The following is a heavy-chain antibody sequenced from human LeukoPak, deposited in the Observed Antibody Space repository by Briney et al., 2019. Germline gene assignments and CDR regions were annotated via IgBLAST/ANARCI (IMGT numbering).Heavy chain of an antibody. CDR1: GGSFSGYY. CDR3: ARGRATMVRGVIISPVFDY. Sequence: SETLSLTCAVYGGSFSGYYWSWIRQPPGKGLEWIGEINHSGSTNYNPSLKSRVTISVDTYKNQFSLKLSSVTAADTAVYYCARGRATMVRGVIISPVFDYWGQGTLVTVSS. D-gene: IGHD3-10*01. V-gene: IGHV4-34*01. CDR2: INHSGST. J-gene: IGHJ4*02.